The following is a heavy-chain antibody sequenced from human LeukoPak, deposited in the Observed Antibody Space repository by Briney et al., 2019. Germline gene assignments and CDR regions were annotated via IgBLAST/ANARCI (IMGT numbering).Heavy chain of an antibody. V-gene: IGHV3-23*01. J-gene: IGHJ4*02. D-gene: IGHD3-9*01. CDR1: GFTFSSYG. Sequence: GGTLRLSCAASGFTFSSYGMSWVRQAPGKGLEWVSAISGSGGSTYYADSVKGRFTISRDNSKNTLYLQMNSLRAEDTAVYYCAKVLNALGVHFDWLLYYFDYWGQGTLVTVSS. CDR3: AKVLNALGVHFDWLLYYFDY. CDR2: ISGSGGST.